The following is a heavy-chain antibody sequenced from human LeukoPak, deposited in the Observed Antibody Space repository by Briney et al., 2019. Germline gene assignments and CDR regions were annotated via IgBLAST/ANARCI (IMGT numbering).Heavy chain of an antibody. V-gene: IGHV1-69*13. CDR3: ARVGIAAQIYYYYGLDV. J-gene: IGHJ6*02. CDR2: IIPIFGTA. D-gene: IGHD6-6*01. CDR1: GGTFSSYA. Sequence: GASVKVSCKASGGTFSSYAISWVRQAPGQGLECMGGIIPIFGTANYAQKFQGRVTITADESTSTAYMELSSLRSEDTAVYYCARVGIAAQIYYYYGLDVWGQGTTVTVSS.